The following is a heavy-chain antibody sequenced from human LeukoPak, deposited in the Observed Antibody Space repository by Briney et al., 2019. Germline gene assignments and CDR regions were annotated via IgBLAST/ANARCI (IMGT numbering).Heavy chain of an antibody. CDR2: ISSSSSYI. J-gene: IGHJ4*02. V-gene: IGHV3-21*01. D-gene: IGHD2-21*02. CDR1: GFTFSSYS. Sequence: GGSLRLSCAASGFTFSSYSMNWVRQAPGKGLEWVSSISSSSSYIYYADSVKGRFTISRDNAKNSLYLQMNSLRPEDTAVYYCARVGMNCGGDCYAGYYFDYWAREPWSPSPQ. CDR3: ARVGMNCGGDCYAGYYFDY.